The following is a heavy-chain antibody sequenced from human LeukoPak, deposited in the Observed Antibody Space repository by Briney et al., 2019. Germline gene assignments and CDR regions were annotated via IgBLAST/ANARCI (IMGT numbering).Heavy chain of an antibody. D-gene: IGHD3-22*01. CDR2: RSFDGSKT. V-gene: IGHV3-30*03. CDR1: GFTLSRYG. CDR3: ARDADTSGFYVPYYFNGMDV. J-gene: IGHJ6*02. Sequence: GGSLRLSCGASGFTLSRYGMHWVRQAPGKGLEWLAVRSFDGSKTDYADSVKGRFTISRDNYMNTLYLQMSSLRPEDTGVYYCARDADTSGFYVPYYFNGMDVWGQGTTVTVSS.